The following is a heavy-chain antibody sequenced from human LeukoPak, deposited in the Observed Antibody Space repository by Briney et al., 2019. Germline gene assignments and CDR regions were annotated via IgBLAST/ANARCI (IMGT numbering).Heavy chain of an antibody. CDR3: ARATADSSGSYLALYNWFDP. V-gene: IGHV4-39*07. D-gene: IGHD3-22*01. Sequence: SETLSLTCTVSGGSISSYYWSWLRQSPGKGLEWIGTIYYTRTTYYNPSLNSRVTISLDTSQNQFSLKLNSVTAADTTMYYCARATADSSGSYLALYNWFDPWGQGTLVTVSS. J-gene: IGHJ5*02. CDR2: IYYTRTT. CDR1: GGSISSYY.